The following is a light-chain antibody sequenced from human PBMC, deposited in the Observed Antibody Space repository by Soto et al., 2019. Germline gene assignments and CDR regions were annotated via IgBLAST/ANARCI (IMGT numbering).Light chain of an antibody. CDR2: DAS. V-gene: IGKV3-15*01. J-gene: IGKJ4*01. CDR3: QQCRNWPLT. CDR1: QNVYNN. Sequence: EIVMTQSPATLSVSPGEGATISSKASQNVYNNLAWYQQRPGQPPRLLIYDASTRATGISARFSGSGYGTEFTLTISSLQSEDFAVYFCQQCRNWPLTFGGGTKVDIK.